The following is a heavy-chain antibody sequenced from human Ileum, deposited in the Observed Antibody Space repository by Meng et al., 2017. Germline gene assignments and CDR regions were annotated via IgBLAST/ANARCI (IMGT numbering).Heavy chain of an antibody. Sequence: QVHVLQLGAEVKTHGSSVKVSCRASGGTFCRYAISWVGQAPGHRLEWMGGIIPIFGTANYAQKFQGRVTINADKSTSRAYMELSRLSSEDTAVYYCAIPDCSSTSCYAGYWGQGTLVTVSS. CDR2: IIPIFGTA. CDR3: AIPDCSSTSCYAGY. V-gene: IGHV1-69*06. CDR1: GGTFCRYA. J-gene: IGHJ4*02. D-gene: IGHD2-2*01.